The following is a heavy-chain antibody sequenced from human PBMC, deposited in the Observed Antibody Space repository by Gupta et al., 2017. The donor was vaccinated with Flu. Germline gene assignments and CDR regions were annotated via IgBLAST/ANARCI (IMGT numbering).Heavy chain of an antibody. CDR2: IYYTGST. V-gene: IGHV4-39*01. CDR3: ARIDSSGWYFLDY. Sequence: IRQPPGKGLEWIGNIYYTGSTYYNPSLKSRVTISVDTSKTQFSLKLSSVTAADTAVYYCARIDSSGWYFLDYWGQGTLVTVSS. J-gene: IGHJ4*02. D-gene: IGHD6-19*01.